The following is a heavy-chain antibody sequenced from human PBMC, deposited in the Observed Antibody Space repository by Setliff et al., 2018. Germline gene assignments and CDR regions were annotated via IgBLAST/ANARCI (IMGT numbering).Heavy chain of an antibody. CDR2: IIPILGIA. J-gene: IGHJ4*02. CDR3: ASVADSSGYLPPAFDY. Sequence: SVKVSCKASGGTFSSYAISWVRQAPGQGLEWMGGIIPILGIANYAQKFQGRVTITADKSTSTAYMELSSLRSEDTAVYYCASVADSSGYLPPAFDYWGQGTLVTVSS. D-gene: IGHD3-22*01. CDR1: GGTFSSYA. V-gene: IGHV1-69*10.